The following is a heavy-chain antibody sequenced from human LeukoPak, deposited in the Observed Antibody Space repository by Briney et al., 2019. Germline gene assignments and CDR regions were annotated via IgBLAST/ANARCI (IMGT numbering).Heavy chain of an antibody. Sequence: SQTLSLTCTVSGVSISSGAYYWTWIRQAAGKGLEWIGRINTSGTTDYNPSLKSRVSISLDTSKNQFSLNLSSVTAADTAVYYCARDMGQTWGQGTLVTVSS. CDR3: ARDMGQT. CDR1: GVSISSGAYY. D-gene: IGHD3-10*01. J-gene: IGHJ5*02. CDR2: INTSGTT. V-gene: IGHV4-61*02.